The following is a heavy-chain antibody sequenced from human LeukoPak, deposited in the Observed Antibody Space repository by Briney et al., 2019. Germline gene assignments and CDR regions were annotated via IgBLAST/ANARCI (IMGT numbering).Heavy chain of an antibody. CDR2: INSGGTTT. CDR3: ARDRERVSGTTLDS. CDR1: GFPFSDFE. Sequence: GGSLRLTCLVSGFPFSDFEMTWVRQAPGKGGEWISYINSGGTTTYYAASVEGRFTVSRDNAKNSLYLDMSSLRVEDTALYYCARDRERVSGTTLDSWGQGTLVTVSS. V-gene: IGHV3-48*03. J-gene: IGHJ4*02. D-gene: IGHD1/OR15-1a*01.